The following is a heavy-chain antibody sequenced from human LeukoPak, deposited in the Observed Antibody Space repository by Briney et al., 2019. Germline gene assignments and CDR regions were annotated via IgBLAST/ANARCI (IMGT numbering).Heavy chain of an antibody. CDR1: GYTFTGYY. Sequence: ASVKVSCKASGYTFTGYYMHWVRQAPGQGLEWMGWINPNSGGTNYAQKFQGRVTMTRDTSISTAYMELSRLRSDDTAVYYCARARWWDPGDMDVWGQGTTVTVSS. V-gene: IGHV1-2*02. J-gene: IGHJ6*02. CDR3: ARARWWDPGDMDV. D-gene: IGHD2-8*02. CDR2: INPNSGGT.